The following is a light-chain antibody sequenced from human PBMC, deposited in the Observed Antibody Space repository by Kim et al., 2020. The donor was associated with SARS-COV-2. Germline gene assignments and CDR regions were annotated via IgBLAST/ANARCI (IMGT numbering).Light chain of an antibody. CDR3: SAWDSSLSVWV. CDR1: NNNVGNQG. J-gene: IGLJ3*02. V-gene: IGLV10-54*01. CDR2: RNN. Sequence: QTATLTCTGNNNNVGNQGATWLQQHQRHPPKLLSYRNNNRPSGISERLSASRSGNTDSLTISGLQPEDEADYYCSAWDSSLSVWVFGGGTKLTVL.